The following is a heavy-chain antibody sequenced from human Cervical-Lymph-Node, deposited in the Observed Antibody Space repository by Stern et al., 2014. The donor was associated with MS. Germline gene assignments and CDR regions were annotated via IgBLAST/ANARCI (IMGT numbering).Heavy chain of an antibody. CDR1: GGTFSSYA. D-gene: IGHD1-26*01. Sequence: QVQLVQSGAEVKQPGSSVKVSCKASGGTFSSYAISWVRQAPGQGLEWMGGIIPLVGTANYAQPFQGRVTITADESTSTAYMELSSLRSEDTAVYYCARGELKEGLVRGMDVWGQGTTVTVSS. J-gene: IGHJ6*02. CDR2: IIPLVGTA. V-gene: IGHV1-69*01. CDR3: ARGELKEGLVRGMDV.